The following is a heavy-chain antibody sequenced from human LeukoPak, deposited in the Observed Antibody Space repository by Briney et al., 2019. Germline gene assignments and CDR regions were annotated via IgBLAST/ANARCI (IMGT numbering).Heavy chain of an antibody. CDR2: IGTGSSST. D-gene: IGHD2-21*02. CDR3: AKRTYCGSDCYFDF. CDR1: GFTFSNYA. Sequence: GGSLRLSCAASGFTFSNYAMSWVRQAPGKGLEWVSAIGTGSSSTYYADSVKGRFTISRDNSKSTVYLQMTNLRAEDTALYYCAKRTYCGSDCYFDFWGQGTLVTVSS. V-gene: IGHV3-23*01. J-gene: IGHJ4*02.